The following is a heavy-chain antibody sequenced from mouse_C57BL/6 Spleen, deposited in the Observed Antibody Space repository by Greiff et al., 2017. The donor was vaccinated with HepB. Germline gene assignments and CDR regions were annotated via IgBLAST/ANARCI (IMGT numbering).Heavy chain of an antibody. Sequence: EVKLVESGEGLVKPGGSLKLSCAASGFTFSSYAMSWVRQTPEKRLEWVAYISSGGDYIYYADTVKGRFTISRDNARNTLYLQMSSLKSEDTARYYCTRDGTYYSSAWFAYWGQGTQVTVSA. V-gene: IGHV5-9-1*02. D-gene: IGHD2-5*01. CDR2: ISSGGDYI. CDR3: TRDGTYYSSAWFAY. J-gene: IGHJ3*01. CDR1: GFTFSSYA.